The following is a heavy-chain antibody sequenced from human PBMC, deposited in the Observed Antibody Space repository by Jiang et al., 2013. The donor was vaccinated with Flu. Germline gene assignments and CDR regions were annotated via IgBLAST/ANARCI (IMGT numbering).Heavy chain of an antibody. CDR1: GYTFTGYY. CDR2: INPNSGGT. CDR3: ARHNCGGDCFIFDY. Sequence: GAEVKKPGASVKVSCKASGYTFTGYYMHWVRQAPGQGLEWMGWINPNSGGTNYAQKFQGRVTMTRDTSISTAYMELSRLRSDDTAVYYCARHNCGGDCFIFDYWGQGTLVTVSS. V-gene: IGHV1-2*02. D-gene: IGHD2-21*02. J-gene: IGHJ4*02.